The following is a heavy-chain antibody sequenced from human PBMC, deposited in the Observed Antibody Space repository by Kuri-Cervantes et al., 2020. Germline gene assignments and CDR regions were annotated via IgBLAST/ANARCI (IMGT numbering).Heavy chain of an antibody. D-gene: IGHD5-24*01. CDR3: ARVEGKSDAFDI. V-gene: IGHV3-13*01. Sequence: GWSLRLSCAASGFTFSSYDMHWVRQATGKGLEWVSAIGTAGDTYYPGSVKGRFTISRENAKNSLYLQMNSLRAGDTAVYYCARVEGKSDAFDIWGQGTMVTVSS. CDR1: GFTFSSYD. J-gene: IGHJ3*02. CDR2: IGTAGDT.